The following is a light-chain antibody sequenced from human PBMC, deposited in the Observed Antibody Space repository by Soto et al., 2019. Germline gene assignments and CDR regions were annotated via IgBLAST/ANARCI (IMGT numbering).Light chain of an antibody. Sequence: EVLMTQSPATLSVSPGDKVSLSCRANQTISNMLAWYQQKPGQAPRLLIYGASSRATGIPDRFSGSGSGTDFTLTISSLEPEDFAVYFCQEYNNWTSWTFGQGTRWIS. V-gene: IGKV3D-15*01. J-gene: IGKJ1*01. CDR1: QTISNM. CDR2: GAS. CDR3: QEYNNWTSWT.